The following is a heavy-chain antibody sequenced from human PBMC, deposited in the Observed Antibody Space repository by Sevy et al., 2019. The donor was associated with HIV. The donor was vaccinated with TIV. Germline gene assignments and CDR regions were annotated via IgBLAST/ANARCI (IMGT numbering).Heavy chain of an antibody. CDR1: GFTFSSYG. Sequence: GGSLRLSCAASGFTFSSYGMHWVRQAPGKWLEWVAVISPDGTNKYYGDSMRGRFTISRDNSKNTLYLQMDTVRVEDTAVYYCATGYCSPICLIDYWGQGTLVTVSS. CDR3: ATGYCSPICLIDY. D-gene: IGHD2-2*03. CDR2: ISPDGTNK. J-gene: IGHJ4*02. V-gene: IGHV3-30*03.